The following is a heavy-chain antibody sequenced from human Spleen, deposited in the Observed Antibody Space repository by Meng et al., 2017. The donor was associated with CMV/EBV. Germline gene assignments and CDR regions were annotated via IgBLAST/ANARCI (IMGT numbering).Heavy chain of an antibody. CDR3: AKAFSASWYREYYDD. CDR2: ITASGGST. V-gene: IGHV3-23*01. CDR1: EFTFRSYA. Sequence: GGSLRLSCAASEFTFRSYAMSWVRQAPGRGLAWVSAITASGGSTYYAVSVKGRFTVSRDNSKNTLYLQMNSLRAEDTAVYYCAKAFSASWYREYYDDWGQGTLVTVSS. D-gene: IGHD6-13*01. J-gene: IGHJ4*01.